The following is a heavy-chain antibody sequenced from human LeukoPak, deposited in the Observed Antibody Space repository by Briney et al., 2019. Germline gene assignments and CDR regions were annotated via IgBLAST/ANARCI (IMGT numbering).Heavy chain of an antibody. V-gene: IGHV3-30*03. Sequence: GGSLRLSCAAAGFTFSRYNMDWVRQAPGKGLEWVAVISYDGSSKYYADSVQGRFTISRDNSKNTLYLQMNSLRAEDTAVYYCTSVAGGLVYWGQGTLVTVSS. CDR2: ISYDGSSK. D-gene: IGHD4-23*01. CDR1: GFTFSRYN. CDR3: TSVAGGLVY. J-gene: IGHJ4*02.